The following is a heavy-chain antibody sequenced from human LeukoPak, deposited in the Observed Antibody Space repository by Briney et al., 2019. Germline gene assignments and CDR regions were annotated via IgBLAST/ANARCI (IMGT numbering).Heavy chain of an antibody. CDR1: GYTFTNYG. CDR2: TSAYNGNT. Sequence: GASVKVSCKTSGYTFTNYGISWVRQAPGQGLEWVGWTSAYNGNTDYAQKFQGRVTMTTDSSTSTAYMELRSLRSDDTAVYYCARDLPADSGYEIHDYWGQGTLVTVSS. CDR3: ARDLPADSGYEIHDY. J-gene: IGHJ4*02. D-gene: IGHD5-12*01. V-gene: IGHV1-18*01.